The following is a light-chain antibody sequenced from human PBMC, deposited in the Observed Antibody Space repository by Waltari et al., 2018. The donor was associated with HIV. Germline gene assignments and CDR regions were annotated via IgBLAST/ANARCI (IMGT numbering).Light chain of an antibody. CDR1: SSNIGTNY. CDR2: DNN. Sequence: QSVLTQPPSVSAAPGKKVTISCSGSSSNIGTNYVSWYQQLPGTAPKLLIYDNNKRPSGIPDRFSGSKSGTSATLGITGLQTGDEADYYCGTWDSSLSAEVFGGGTKLTVL. V-gene: IGLV1-51*01. CDR3: GTWDSSLSAEV. J-gene: IGLJ3*02.